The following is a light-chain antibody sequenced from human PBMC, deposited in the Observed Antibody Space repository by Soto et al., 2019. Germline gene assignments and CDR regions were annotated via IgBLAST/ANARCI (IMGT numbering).Light chain of an antibody. J-gene: IGKJ4*01. CDR3: QQYNTDPLT. Sequence: DIQMTQSPSTLSASVGDRVTITCRASQSISNWLAWYQQKPGKAPKLLIYKASSLESGVPSRFSGSGSGTEFTLTISSLQTDDFATYYCQQYNTDPLTFGGGTKLEIK. CDR1: QSISNW. V-gene: IGKV1-5*03. CDR2: KAS.